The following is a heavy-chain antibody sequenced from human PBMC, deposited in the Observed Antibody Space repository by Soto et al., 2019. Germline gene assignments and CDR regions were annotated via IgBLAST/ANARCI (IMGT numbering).Heavy chain of an antibody. CDR3: AKALLWFGELWAPDGMDV. J-gene: IGHJ6*02. CDR2: ISWNSGSI. Sequence: PGGSLRLSCAASGFTFDDYAMHWVRQAPGKGLEWVSGISWNSGSIGYADSVKGRFTISRDNAKNSLYLQMNSLRAEDTALYYCAKALLWFGELWAPDGMDVWGQGTTVTVSS. CDR1: GFTFDDYA. D-gene: IGHD3-10*01. V-gene: IGHV3-9*01.